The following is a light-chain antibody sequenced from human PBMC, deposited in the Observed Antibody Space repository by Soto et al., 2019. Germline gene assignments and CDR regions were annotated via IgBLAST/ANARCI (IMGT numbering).Light chain of an antibody. J-gene: IGKJ2*01. CDR2: AAS. Sequence: DIQMTQSPSSLSASVGDRVTITCRASQSISRYLHWYQQKPGKAPKLLIYAASSLQSGVPSRFSGSGSGTDFTLTISSLQPEDFATYYCQQSDSTPYTFGQGTKVEI. CDR1: QSISRY. CDR3: QQSDSTPYT. V-gene: IGKV1-39*01.